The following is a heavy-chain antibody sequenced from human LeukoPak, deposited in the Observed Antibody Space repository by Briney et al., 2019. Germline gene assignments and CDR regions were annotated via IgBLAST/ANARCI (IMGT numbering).Heavy chain of an antibody. CDR2: INPSGGST. Sequence: ASVKVSCKASGYTFTSYYMHWVRQAPGKGLEWMEIINPSGGSTSYAQKFQGRVTMTRDTSTSTVYMELSSLRSEDTAVYYCARAGDILTGRGFYYFDYWGQGTLVTVSS. CDR1: GYTFTSYY. CDR3: ARAGDILTGRGFYYFDY. J-gene: IGHJ4*02. V-gene: IGHV1-46*01. D-gene: IGHD3-9*01.